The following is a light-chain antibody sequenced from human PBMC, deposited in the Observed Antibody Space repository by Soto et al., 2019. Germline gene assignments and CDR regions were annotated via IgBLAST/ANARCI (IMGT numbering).Light chain of an antibody. Sequence: QSALTQPPSASGSPGQSVAISCTGTSSDVGGYNYVSWYQQHPGKAPKLMIYEVNKRPSGVPDRFSGSKSGNTASLTVSGLQAEDEADYYCQYYDGTLSGSYVFGIGTKVTVL. V-gene: IGLV2-8*01. CDR2: EVN. CDR3: QYYDGTLSGSYV. CDR1: SSDVGGYNY. J-gene: IGLJ1*01.